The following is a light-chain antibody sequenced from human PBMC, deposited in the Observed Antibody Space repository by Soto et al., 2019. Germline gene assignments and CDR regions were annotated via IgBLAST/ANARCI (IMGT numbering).Light chain of an antibody. Sequence: EIVMTQSPATLSVSPGERATLSCRASQSVSSNLAWYQQKPGQAPRLLIYGASTRSTGIPARVSGSGSGTEVTLTISSLQSEDFAVYYCQQYNNWLWTFGQGTKVDIK. V-gene: IGKV3-15*01. J-gene: IGKJ1*01. CDR3: QQYNNWLWT. CDR1: QSVSSN. CDR2: GAS.